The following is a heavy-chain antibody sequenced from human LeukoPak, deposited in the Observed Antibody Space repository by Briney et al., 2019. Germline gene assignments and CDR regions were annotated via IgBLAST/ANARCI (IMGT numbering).Heavy chain of an antibody. CDR1: GXTFSSYD. CDR3: AREASDAFDI. Sequence: GRSLRLSWAASGXTFSSYDLHWVRQAPGKGLEWVALIWYDGSNKNYADSVKGRFTISRDNSKNTLFLQMNSLRAEDTAVYYCAREASDAFDIWGQGTMVTVSS. V-gene: IGHV3-33*01. CDR2: IWYDGSNK. J-gene: IGHJ3*02.